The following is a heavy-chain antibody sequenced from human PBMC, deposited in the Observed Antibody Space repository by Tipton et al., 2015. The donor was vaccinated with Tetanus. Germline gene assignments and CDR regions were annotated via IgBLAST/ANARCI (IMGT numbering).Heavy chain of an antibody. J-gene: IGHJ6*02. Sequence: TLSLTCAVYGGSFSGYYWSWIRQPPGKGLEWIGEINHSGSTNYNPSLKSRVTISVDTSKNQFSLKLSSVTAADTAVYYCARGPLWPYCSSTSCLSGRYYYYYGMDVWGQGTTVTVSS. D-gene: IGHD2-2*01. CDR2: INHSGST. V-gene: IGHV4-34*01. CDR1: GGSFSGYY. CDR3: ARGPLWPYCSSTSCLSGRYYYYYGMDV.